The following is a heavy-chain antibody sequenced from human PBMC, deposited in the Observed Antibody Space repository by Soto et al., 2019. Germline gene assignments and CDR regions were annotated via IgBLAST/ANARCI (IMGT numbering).Heavy chain of an antibody. CDR1: GFTFSSYA. J-gene: IGHJ3*02. CDR3: AKDQPIVVVPGYAFDI. V-gene: IGHV3-23*01. D-gene: IGHD2-15*01. CDR2: VSGGAGNT. Sequence: GGSLRLSCAASGFTFSSYAMNWVRQAPGKGLEWVSAVSGGAGNTYYANSVKGRFTISRDNSKNTLYLQMNSLRAEDTAVYYCAKDQPIVVVPGYAFDIWGQGTMVTVSS.